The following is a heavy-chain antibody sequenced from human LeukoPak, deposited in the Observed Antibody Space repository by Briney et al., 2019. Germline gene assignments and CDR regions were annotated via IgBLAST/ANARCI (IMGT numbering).Heavy chain of an antibody. CDR1: GFTFSSYE. D-gene: IGHD2-2*02. Sequence: GGSLRLSCAASGFTFSSYEMNWVRQAPGKGLEWVAYISSSGSTIYYTDSVEGRFIISRDNAKNSLYLQMHSLRVEDTAVYYCAGSRRSSSWHTYYFEYRGQGTLVTVPS. V-gene: IGHV3-48*03. CDR3: AGSRRSSSWHTYYFEY. J-gene: IGHJ4*02. CDR2: ISSSGSTI.